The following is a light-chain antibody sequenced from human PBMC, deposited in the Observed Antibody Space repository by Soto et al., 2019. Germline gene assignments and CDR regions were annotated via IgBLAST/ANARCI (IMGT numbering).Light chain of an antibody. CDR3: AAWDDSLNGRYV. CDR2: SNN. CDR1: SSHIGSNT. J-gene: IGLJ1*01. V-gene: IGLV1-44*01. Sequence: QSVLTQPPSASGTPGQRVTISCSGSSSHIGSNTVNWYQQLPGTAPKLLIYSNNQRPSGVPDRFSGSKSGTSASLAISGLQSEDEADYYYAAWDDSLNGRYVFGTGTKVTV.